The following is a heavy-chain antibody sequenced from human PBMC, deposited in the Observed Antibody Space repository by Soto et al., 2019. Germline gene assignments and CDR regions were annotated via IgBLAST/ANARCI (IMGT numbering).Heavy chain of an antibody. CDR2: IYSGGST. D-gene: IGHD2-15*01. J-gene: IGHJ3*02. V-gene: IGHV3-66*01. CDR3: ASPRYCSGGCCYSTDAFDI. Sequence: EVQLVESGGGLVQPGGSLRLSCAASGFTVSSNYMSWVRQAPGKGLEWVSVIYSGGSTYYADSVKGRFTISRDNSKNTLYLQMNSLRAEDTAVYYCASPRYCSGGCCYSTDAFDIWGQGTMVTVSS. CDR1: GFTVSSNY.